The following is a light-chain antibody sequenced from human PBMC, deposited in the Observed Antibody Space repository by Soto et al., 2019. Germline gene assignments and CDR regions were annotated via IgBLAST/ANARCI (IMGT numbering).Light chain of an antibody. Sequence: EIVLTQSPGTLSLSPGERATLSCRASQSVSSSYLAWYQQKPGQAPRLLIYGASSRATGIPDRFSGSGSGTDFTLTISRLEPEDFAAYYCQQYGSSPSITFGQGTRLESK. CDR3: QQYGSSPSIT. V-gene: IGKV3-20*01. J-gene: IGKJ5*01. CDR1: QSVSSSY. CDR2: GAS.